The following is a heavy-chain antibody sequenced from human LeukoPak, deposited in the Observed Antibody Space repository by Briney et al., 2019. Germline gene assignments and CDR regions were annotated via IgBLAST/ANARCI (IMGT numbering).Heavy chain of an antibody. CDR3: VNPYCTSSTCCPN. J-gene: IGHJ4*02. CDR1: GFTFSNYA. Sequence: GGSLRLSCAASGFTFSNYAMHWVRQAPGKGLEYVSAISSNGGSTYYANSVKGRFTISRDNSKNTLYLQMGTLRAEDMAVYYCVNPYCTSSTCCPNWGQGTLVTVSS. V-gene: IGHV3-64*01. CDR2: ISSNGGST. D-gene: IGHD2-2*01.